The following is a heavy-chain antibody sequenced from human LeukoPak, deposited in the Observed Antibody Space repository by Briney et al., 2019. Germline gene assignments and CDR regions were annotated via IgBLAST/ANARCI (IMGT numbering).Heavy chain of an antibody. CDR1: GFTFSSYD. V-gene: IGHV3-13*01. D-gene: IGHD6-19*01. Sequence: GSLRLSCAASGFTFSSYDMHWVRQATGKGLEWVSAIGTAGDTYYPGSVKGRFTISRENAKNSLYLQMNSLRAGDTAVYYCARAGYSSGWHYYYGMDVWGQGTTVTVSS. J-gene: IGHJ6*02. CDR3: ARAGYSSGWHYYYGMDV. CDR2: IGTAGDT.